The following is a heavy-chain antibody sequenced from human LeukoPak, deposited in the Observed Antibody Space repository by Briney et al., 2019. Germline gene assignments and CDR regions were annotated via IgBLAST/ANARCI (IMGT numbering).Heavy chain of an antibody. CDR1: VFTFSDYY. D-gene: IGHD5-18*01. CDR3: ARRGYSTYGMDV. V-gene: IGHV3-11*01. Sequence: GGSLRLSCAAAVFTFSDYYMSWIRQAPGGGVGWGSYISSSVSSMWYADSVKGRFTISRENAQNSLYLQMNSLRAEDTAVYYCARRGYSTYGMDVWGQGTTVTVSS. CDR2: ISSSVSSM. J-gene: IGHJ6*02.